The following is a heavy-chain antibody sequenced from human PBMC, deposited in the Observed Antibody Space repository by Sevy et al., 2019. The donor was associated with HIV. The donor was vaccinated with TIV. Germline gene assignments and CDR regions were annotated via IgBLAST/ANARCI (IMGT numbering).Heavy chain of an antibody. Sequence: GGSLRLSCTSSGFTFGDYAMSWFRQAPGKGLEWVAFIRRNSHEPYGGTTEYAASVKGRFTISRDDSRNSVYLQMNSLKTQDSAVYYCVRGPNCGVGGCQQISPYCLDVWGKGATVTVSS. J-gene: IGHJ6*03. CDR1: GFTFGDYA. D-gene: IGHD2-15*01. V-gene: IGHV3-49*03. CDR2: IRRNSHEPYGGTT. CDR3: VRGPNCGVGGCQQISPYCLDV.